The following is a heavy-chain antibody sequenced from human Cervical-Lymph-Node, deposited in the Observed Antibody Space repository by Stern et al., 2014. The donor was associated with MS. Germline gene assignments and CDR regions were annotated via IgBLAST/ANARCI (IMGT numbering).Heavy chain of an antibody. CDR3: ARDIRIAARPDYYYYGMDV. CDR1: GGSISSYY. CDR2: IYYSGST. V-gene: IGHV4-59*01. Sequence: QVQLQESGPGLVKPSETLSLTCTVSGGSISSYYWSWIRQPPGKGLEWIGYIYYSGSTNYNPSLKSRVTISVDTSKNQFSLKLSSVTAADTAVYYCARDIRIAARPDYYYYGMDVWGQGTTVTVSS. D-gene: IGHD6-6*01. J-gene: IGHJ6*02.